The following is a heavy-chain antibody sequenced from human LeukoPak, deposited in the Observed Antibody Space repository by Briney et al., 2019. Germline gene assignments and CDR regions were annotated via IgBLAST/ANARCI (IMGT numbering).Heavy chain of an antibody. Sequence: SETLSLTCTVSGGSISSYYWSWIRQPPGKGLEWIGYIYYSGSTNYNPSLKGRVTISVDTSKNQFSLKLSSVTAADTAVYYCASTEQRGLDAFDIWGQGTMVTVSS. CDR1: GGSISSYY. CDR3: ASTEQRGLDAFDI. V-gene: IGHV4-59*01. CDR2: IYYSGST. J-gene: IGHJ3*02. D-gene: IGHD3-10*01.